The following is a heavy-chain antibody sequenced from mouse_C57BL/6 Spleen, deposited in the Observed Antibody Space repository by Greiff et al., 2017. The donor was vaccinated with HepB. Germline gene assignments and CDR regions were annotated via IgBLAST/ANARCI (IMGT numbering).Heavy chain of an antibody. Sequence: VQLKESGGGLVKPGGSLKLSCAASGFTFSSYTMSWVRQTPEKRLEWVATISGGGGNTYYPDSVKGRFTISRDNAKNTLYLQMSSLRSEDTALYYCARHVPYGNAMDYWGQGTSVTVSS. CDR2: ISGGGGNT. J-gene: IGHJ4*01. V-gene: IGHV5-9*01. CDR1: GFTFSSYT. CDR3: ARHVPYGNAMDY. D-gene: IGHD1-1*01.